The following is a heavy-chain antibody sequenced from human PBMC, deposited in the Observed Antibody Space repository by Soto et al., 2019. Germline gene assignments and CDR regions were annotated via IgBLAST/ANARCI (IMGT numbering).Heavy chain of an antibody. J-gene: IGHJ3*02. CDR3: AASTIVVAKSGAFDI. V-gene: IGHV1-58*02. D-gene: IGHD3-22*01. CDR1: GYTFTSYA. Sequence: SVKVSCKASGYTFTSYAMRWVRQARGQRLEWIGWIVVGSGNTNYAQKFQERVTITRDMSTSTAYMELSSLRSEDTAVYYCAASTIVVAKSGAFDIWGQGTMVTVSS. CDR2: IVVGSGNT.